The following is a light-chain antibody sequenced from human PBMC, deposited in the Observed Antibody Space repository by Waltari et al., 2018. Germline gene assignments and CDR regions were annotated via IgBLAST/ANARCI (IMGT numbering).Light chain of an antibody. CDR2: EVY. CDR3: CSYAGSSTFT. CDR1: SSDVGSYDL. J-gene: IGLJ2*01. Sequence: QSALTQPASVSGSPGQSITISCTGTSSDVGSYDLVSWYQQHPGKAPKLMIYEVYKRPSGFSNRFSCSKSGNTASLTISGLQAEDEADYYCCSYAGSSTFTFGGGTKLTVL. V-gene: IGLV2-23*02.